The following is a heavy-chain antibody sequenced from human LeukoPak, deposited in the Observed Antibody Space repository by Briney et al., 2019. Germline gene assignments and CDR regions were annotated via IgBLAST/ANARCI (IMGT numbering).Heavy chain of an antibody. CDR2: TRNKANSYTT. D-gene: IGHD3-10*01. CDR3: AKDEGLLWFGELSDY. Sequence: PGGSLRLSCAASGFTFSDHYMDWVRQVPGKGLEWVGRTRNKANSYTTEYAASVKGRFTISRDDSKSTVYLQMSSLKTEDTAVYYCAKDEGLLWFGELSDYWGQGTLVTVSS. CDR1: GFTFSDHY. J-gene: IGHJ4*02. V-gene: IGHV3-72*01.